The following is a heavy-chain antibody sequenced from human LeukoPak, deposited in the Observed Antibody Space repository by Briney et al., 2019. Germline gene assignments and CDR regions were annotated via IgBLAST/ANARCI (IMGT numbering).Heavy chain of an antibody. CDR3: ARDRAANQYWVEFDP. CDR2: IRDSGEA. D-gene: IGHD2-8*02. Sequence: TGGSLRLSCAVSGFRVSDYYMSWVRQAPGKGLEWVGLIRDSGEAFYADFARGRFAISRDESENTLYLQMNSLRVEDTAVYFCARDRAANQYWVEFDPWGQGTPVIVSS. V-gene: IGHV3-66*03. J-gene: IGHJ5*02. CDR1: GFRVSDYY.